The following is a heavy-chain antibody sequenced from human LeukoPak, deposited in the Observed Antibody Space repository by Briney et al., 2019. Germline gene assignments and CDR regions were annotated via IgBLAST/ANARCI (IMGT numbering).Heavy chain of an antibody. D-gene: IGHD3-3*01. CDR2: INAKSGDT. CDR3: ARDELYNGYYSVKYHYNGMDV. V-gene: IGHV1-2*06. CDR1: GYTFTDYY. J-gene: IGHJ6*02. Sequence: GASVKVSCKASGYTFTDYYVHWVRQAPGQGLEWMGRINAKSGDTDAAQRFQGRVTMTRVTSITTAYLELSRLRSDDTAVYYCARDELYNGYYSVKYHYNGMDVWGQGTTVTVS.